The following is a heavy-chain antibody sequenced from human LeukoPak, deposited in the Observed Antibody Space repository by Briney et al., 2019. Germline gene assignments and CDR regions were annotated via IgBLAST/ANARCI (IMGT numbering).Heavy chain of an antibody. CDR1: GFTFSSYG. CDR3: ARDYCSGPKCYFIDY. J-gene: IGHJ4*02. V-gene: IGHV3-48*04. D-gene: IGHD2-15*01. Sequence: PGRSLRLSCAASGFTFSSYGMNWVRQAPGKGLEWVSYITSSSTVYYAGSVKGRFTISRDNAKNSLFLQMNSLRAEDTAVYYCARDYCSGPKCYFIDYWGQGALVTVSS. CDR2: ITSSSTV.